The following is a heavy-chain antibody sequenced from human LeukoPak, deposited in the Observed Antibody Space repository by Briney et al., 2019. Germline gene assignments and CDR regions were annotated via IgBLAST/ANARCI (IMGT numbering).Heavy chain of an antibody. V-gene: IGHV3-33*06. CDR2: IWSDATNE. J-gene: IGHJ4*02. D-gene: IGHD4-11*01. CDR1: GFTLSHCG. Sequence: GTSLRLSCEASGFTLSHCGMLWVRQAPGKGLEWVAVIWSDATNEYYADSVKGRFSISRDNFKKTVSLQMSILRVEDTAVYYCAKDTQRGFDFSNSLEHWGQGSLVTVSS. CDR3: AKDTQRGFDFSNSLEH.